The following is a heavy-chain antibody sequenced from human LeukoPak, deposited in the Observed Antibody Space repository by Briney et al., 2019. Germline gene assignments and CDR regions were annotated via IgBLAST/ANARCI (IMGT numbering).Heavy chain of an antibody. CDR1: GFTFSSYG. Sequence: GRSLRLSCAASGFTFSSYGMHWVRQAPGKGLEWVSSISSSSSYIYYADSVKGRFTISRDNAKNSLYLQMNSLRAEDTAVYYCAREPYCSSTSCDYDYWGQGTLVTVSS. CDR2: ISSSSSYI. J-gene: IGHJ4*02. V-gene: IGHV3-21*01. CDR3: AREPYCSSTSCDYDY. D-gene: IGHD2-2*01.